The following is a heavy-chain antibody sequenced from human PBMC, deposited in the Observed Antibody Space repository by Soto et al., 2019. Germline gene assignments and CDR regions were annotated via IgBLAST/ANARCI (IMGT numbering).Heavy chain of an antibody. CDR3: AAGRSGSYFRFRAFDI. V-gene: IGHV1-58*01. J-gene: IGHJ3*02. D-gene: IGHD1-26*01. CDR2: IVVGSGNT. Sequence: PVKVSCKASGFTFTSSAVQRVRQARGQRLEWIGWIVVGSGNTNYAQKFQERVTITRDMSTSTAYMELSSLRSEDTAVYYCAAGRSGSYFRFRAFDIWGQGTMVTVSS. CDR1: GFTFTSSA.